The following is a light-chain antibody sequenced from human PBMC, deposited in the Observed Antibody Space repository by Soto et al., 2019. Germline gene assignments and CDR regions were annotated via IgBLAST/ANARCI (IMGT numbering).Light chain of an antibody. V-gene: IGKV1-39*01. J-gene: IGKJ5*01. CDR1: QSISKY. Sequence: DIQMTQSPSSLSASVGDRVTITCRASQSISKYVNWYQHKPGKAPTVLIHAASSLQSGVPSRFSGSGSGTDFTLTISSLQPEDFATYYCQQSYSFPRTFGQGTRLEIK. CDR3: QQSYSFPRT. CDR2: AAS.